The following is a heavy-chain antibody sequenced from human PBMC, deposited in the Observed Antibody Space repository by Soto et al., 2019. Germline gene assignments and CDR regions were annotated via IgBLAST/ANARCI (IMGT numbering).Heavy chain of an antibody. CDR1: AFTFSTYT. V-gene: IGHV3-48*02. CDR2: ISSSSSTI. CDR3: ARGTAMGYSYTFDY. J-gene: IGHJ4*02. D-gene: IGHD5-18*01. Sequence: LRLSCTASAFTFSTYTMHWVRQAPGKGLEWVSSISSSSSTIYYADSVKGRFTISRDNAKNSLYLQMNSLRDEDTAVYYCARGTAMGYSYTFDYWGQGTLVTVSS.